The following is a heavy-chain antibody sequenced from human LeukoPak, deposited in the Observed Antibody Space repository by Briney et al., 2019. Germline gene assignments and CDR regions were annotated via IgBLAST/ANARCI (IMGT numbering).Heavy chain of an antibody. J-gene: IGHJ5*02. CDR2: LSGSGGST. V-gene: IGHV3-23*01. D-gene: IGHD3-3*01. CDR1: GFTFSGYA. Sequence: GGSLRLSCAASGFTFSGYAMSWVRQAPGKGLEWVSGLSGSGGSTFYADSVKGRFTISRDNSKNTLYLQMNSLRAEDTAVYYCAKETLITIFGVAPRAGQFDPWGQGTLVTVSS. CDR3: AKETLITIFGVAPRAGQFDP.